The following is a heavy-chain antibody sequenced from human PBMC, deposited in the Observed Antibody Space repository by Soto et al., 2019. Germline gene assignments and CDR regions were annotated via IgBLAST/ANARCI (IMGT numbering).Heavy chain of an antibody. CDR1: GFTFSDYS. CDR3: LFIWFGESDT. CDR2: ITSTSSTI. Sequence: GGSLRLSCAASGFTFSDYSMNWVRQAPGKGLEWISYITSTSSTIHYADSVKGRFTISRDNAKNSLYLQMNSLRDEDTAVYYCLFIWFGESDTWGQGTLVTVSS. V-gene: IGHV3-48*02. J-gene: IGHJ5*02. D-gene: IGHD3-10*01.